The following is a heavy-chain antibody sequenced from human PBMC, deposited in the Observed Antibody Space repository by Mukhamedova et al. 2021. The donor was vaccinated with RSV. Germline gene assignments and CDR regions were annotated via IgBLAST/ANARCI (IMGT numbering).Heavy chain of an antibody. V-gene: IGHV4-31*02. D-gene: IGHD3-10*01. CDR3: ARKRGDSYYFDY. Sequence: GYIYYSGTTYYNPSLKSRVTISVDTSQNQFSLNLSSVTAADTAAYYCARKRGDSYYFDYWGQGTLVTVSS. CDR2: IYYSGTT. J-gene: IGHJ4*02.